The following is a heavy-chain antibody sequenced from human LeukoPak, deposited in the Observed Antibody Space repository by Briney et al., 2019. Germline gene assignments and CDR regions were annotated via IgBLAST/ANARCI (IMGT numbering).Heavy chain of an antibody. Sequence: GGSLRLSCAASGLTFDDYAMHWVRQAPGKGLERVSLISGDGGSTYYADSGEGRFTISSDNSKNSLYLQMNSLRTEDTALYYCAKVPGTTFNYYYYYMDVWGKGTTVPVSS. CDR2: ISGDGGST. CDR3: AKVPGTTFNYYYYYMDV. D-gene: IGHD1-7*01. J-gene: IGHJ6*03. V-gene: IGHV3-43*02. CDR1: GLTFDDYA.